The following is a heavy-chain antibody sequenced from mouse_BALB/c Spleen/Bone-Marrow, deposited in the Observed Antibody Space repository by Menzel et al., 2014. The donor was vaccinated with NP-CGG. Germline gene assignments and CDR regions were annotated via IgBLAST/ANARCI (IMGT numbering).Heavy chain of an antibody. Sequence: EVKLVESGGGLVQPGGSLKLSCAASGFDFSTFWMSWVRQAPGKGLEWIGEINPDRRTINYSPSLKDKFVISRDNAKNTLYLLMSKVRSEDTALYYRARLHYYGYGAYWGQGTLVTVSA. D-gene: IGHD1-2*01. CDR3: ARLHYYGYGAY. J-gene: IGHJ3*01. CDR1: GFDFSTFW. V-gene: IGHV4-1*02. CDR2: INPDRRTI.